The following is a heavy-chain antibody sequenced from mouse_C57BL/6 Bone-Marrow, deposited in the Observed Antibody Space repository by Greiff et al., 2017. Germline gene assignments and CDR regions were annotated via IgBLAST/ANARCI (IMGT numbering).Heavy chain of an antibody. CDR3: ARSGYYYGSSYVAWFAY. CDR1: GYSFTDYN. D-gene: IGHD1-1*01. Sequence: EVQLQESGPELVKPGASVKISCKASGYSFTDYNMNWVKQSNGKSLEWIGVINPNYGTTSYNQKFKGKATLTVDQSSSTAYMQLNSLTSEDSAVYYCARSGYYYGSSYVAWFAYWGQGTLVTVSA. V-gene: IGHV1-39*01. CDR2: INPNYGTT. J-gene: IGHJ3*01.